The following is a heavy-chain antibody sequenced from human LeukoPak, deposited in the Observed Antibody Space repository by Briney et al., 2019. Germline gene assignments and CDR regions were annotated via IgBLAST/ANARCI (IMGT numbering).Heavy chain of an antibody. J-gene: IGHJ4*02. CDR2: INGGGGST. CDR3: AKGGHYLFDY. CDR1: GFIFSSNG. Sequence: PGGSLRLSCTASGFIFSSNGMAWVRQAPGKGPEWVSFINGGGGSTLYADSVKGRFTISRDNFKNTTYLQMNYLRPEDTAVYFCAKGGHYLFDYWGQGALVTVSS. V-gene: IGHV3-23*01. D-gene: IGHD3-10*01.